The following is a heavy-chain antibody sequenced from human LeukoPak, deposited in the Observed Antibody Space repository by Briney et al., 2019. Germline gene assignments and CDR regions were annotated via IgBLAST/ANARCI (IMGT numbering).Heavy chain of an antibody. CDR3: ARSQQPPFFDY. CDR2: INPDSGGT. J-gene: IGHJ4*02. D-gene: IGHD6-13*01. V-gene: IGHV1-2*02. CDR1: GYTFTDYY. Sequence: PVASVKVSCKASGYTFTDYYMHWVRQAPGQGLEWMGWINPDSGGTNYAQKFQGRVTMTRDTSIRTAYMELSRLRSDDTAVYYCARSQQPPFFDYWGQGTLVTVSS.